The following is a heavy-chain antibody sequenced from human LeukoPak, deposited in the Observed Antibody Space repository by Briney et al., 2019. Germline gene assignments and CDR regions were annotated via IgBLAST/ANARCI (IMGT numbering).Heavy chain of an antibody. D-gene: IGHD3-3*01. Sequence: SVKVSCKASGGTFSSYAISWVRQAPGQGLEWMGGIIPIFGTANYAQKFQGRVTITADESTSTAYMELSSLRSEDTAVYYCARAQRKYYGFWSGYPYYYMDVWGKGTTVTVSS. V-gene: IGHV1-69*13. CDR1: GGTFSSYA. J-gene: IGHJ6*03. CDR3: ARAQRKYYGFWSGYPYYYMDV. CDR2: IIPIFGTA.